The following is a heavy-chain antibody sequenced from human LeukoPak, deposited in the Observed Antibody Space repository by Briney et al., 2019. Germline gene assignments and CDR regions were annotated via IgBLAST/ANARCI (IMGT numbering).Heavy chain of an antibody. CDR3: ARGGAAGYNWFDP. D-gene: IGHD6-13*01. V-gene: IGHV4-59*12. J-gene: IGHJ5*02. CDR2: IYYSGST. CDR1: GGSISNYY. Sequence: SETLSLTCTVSGGSISNYYWSWIRQPPGKGLEWIGYIYYSGSTNYNPSLKSRVTISVDTSKNKFSQNLTSVTAADTAIYYCARGGAAGYNWFDPWGQGTLVTVSS.